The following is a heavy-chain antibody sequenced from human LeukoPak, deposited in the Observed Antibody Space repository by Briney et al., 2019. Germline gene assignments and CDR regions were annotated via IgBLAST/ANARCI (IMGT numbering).Heavy chain of an antibody. D-gene: IGHD4-17*01. CDR2: ITYSGST. CDR3: ARSPVMNGEFGGRFDP. Sequence: SETLSLTCTVSGGSINNYYWSWIRQPPGKRLEWIGRITYSGSTNYNPSLKSRVTISVDTFSNQFSLKLSSVTAVDTAMYYCARSPVMNGEFGGRFDPWGQGALVTVSS. J-gene: IGHJ5*02. CDR1: GGSINNYY. V-gene: IGHV4-59*12.